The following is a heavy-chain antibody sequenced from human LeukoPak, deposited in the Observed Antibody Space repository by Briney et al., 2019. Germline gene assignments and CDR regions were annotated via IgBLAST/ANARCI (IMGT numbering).Heavy chain of an antibody. CDR3: ARQSAKNGGYCSSTSCSQSYYYYYYMDV. D-gene: IGHD2-2*01. CDR1: GGSISSSSYY. CDR2: INHSGST. Sequence: PSETLSLTCTVSGGSISSSSYYWGWIRQPPGKGLEWIGEINHSGSTNYNPSLKSRVTISVDTSKNQFSLKLSSVTAADTAVYYCARQSAKNGGYCSSTSCSQSYYYYYYMDVWGKGTTVTISS. V-gene: IGHV4-39*01. J-gene: IGHJ6*03.